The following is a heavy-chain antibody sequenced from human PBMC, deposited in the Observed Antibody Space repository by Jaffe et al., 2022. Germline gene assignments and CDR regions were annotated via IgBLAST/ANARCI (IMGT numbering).Heavy chain of an antibody. CDR2: ISAYDGNT. V-gene: IGHV1-18*01. Sequence: QVQLVQSGAEVKKPGASVKVSCKASGYTFTSYGISWVRQAPGQGLEWMAWISAYDGNTNYSQNLQGRVTMTTDTSTSTAYMELRSLRSDDTAVYYCARDIPFPMATVTPLQHWGQGTLVTVSS. CDR3: ARDIPFPMATVTPLQH. D-gene: IGHD4-17*01. CDR1: GYTFTSYG. J-gene: IGHJ1*01.